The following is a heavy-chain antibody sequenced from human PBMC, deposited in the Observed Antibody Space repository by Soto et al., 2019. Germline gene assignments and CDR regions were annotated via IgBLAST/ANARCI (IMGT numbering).Heavy chain of an antibody. CDR3: ASLNSNYRSYNWCDP. CDR2: ISAYDGNT. Sequence: QVQLVQSGAEVKKPGASVQVACKASGYTFTSYGISWVRQAPGQGLEWMGLISAYDGNTNYAQKLQVRVTMTTDTPTSTAYMELRSLRSDDTAVYYCASLNSNYRSYNWCDPWGQGTLVTVSS. D-gene: IGHD4-4*01. CDR1: GYTFTSYG. V-gene: IGHV1-18*01. J-gene: IGHJ5*02.